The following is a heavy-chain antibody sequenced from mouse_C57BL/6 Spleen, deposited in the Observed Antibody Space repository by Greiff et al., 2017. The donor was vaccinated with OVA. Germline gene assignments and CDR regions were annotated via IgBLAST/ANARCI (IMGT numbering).Heavy chain of an antibody. J-gene: IGHJ4*01. CDR2: IYPGSGST. CDR3: ARSDAMDY. CDR1: GYTFTDYY. V-gene: IGHV1-75*01. Sequence: VKLVESGPELVKPGASVKISCKASGYTFTDYYINWVKQRPGQGLEWIGWIYPGSGSTYYNEKLKGKATLSVDKSSSTAYMLLSSLTSEDSAVYFCARSDAMDYWGQGTSVTVSS.